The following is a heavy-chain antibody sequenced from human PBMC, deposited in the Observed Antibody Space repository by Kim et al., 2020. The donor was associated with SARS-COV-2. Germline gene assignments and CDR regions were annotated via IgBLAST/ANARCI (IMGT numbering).Heavy chain of an antibody. V-gene: IGHV3-7*01. CDR2: IKQDGSEK. D-gene: IGHD3-22*01. CDR1: GFTFSSYW. Sequence: GGSLRLSCAASGFTFSSYWMSWVRQAPGKGLEWVVNIKQDGSEKYYVDSVKGRFTISRDNAKNSLYLQMNSLRAEDTAVYYCARVPYYYDSSGYLSFDYWGQGTLVTVSS. CDR3: ARVPYYYDSSGYLSFDY. J-gene: IGHJ4*02.